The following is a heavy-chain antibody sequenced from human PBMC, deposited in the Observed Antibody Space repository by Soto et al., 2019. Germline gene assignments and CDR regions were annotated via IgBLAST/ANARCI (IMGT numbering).Heavy chain of an antibody. Sequence: GASVKVSCKASGYSFTSYYIHWVRQAPGQGFEWMALINPSGGSTSYAQKFQGRVTMTRDTSTSTVYMELSSLRSEDTALYYCARASIVATILAFDIWGQGTMVTV. J-gene: IGHJ3*02. CDR2: INPSGGST. CDR3: ARASIVATILAFDI. CDR1: GYSFTSYY. D-gene: IGHD5-12*01. V-gene: IGHV1-46*03.